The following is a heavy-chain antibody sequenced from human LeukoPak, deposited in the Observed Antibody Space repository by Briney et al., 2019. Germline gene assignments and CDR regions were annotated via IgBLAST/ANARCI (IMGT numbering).Heavy chain of an antibody. J-gene: IGHJ6*03. CDR2: ISYDGSNK. Sequence: PGGSLRLSCAASGFTFSSYAMHWVRQAPGKGLEWVAVISYDGSNKYYADSVKGRFTISRDNSKNTLYLQMNSLRAEDTAVYYCTRDGRVQYYYDSSGYYYRPDYYYYYMDVWGKGTTVTVSS. V-gene: IGHV3-30-3*01. CDR3: TRDGRVQYYYDSSGYYYRPDYYYYYMDV. CDR1: GFTFSSYA. D-gene: IGHD3-22*01.